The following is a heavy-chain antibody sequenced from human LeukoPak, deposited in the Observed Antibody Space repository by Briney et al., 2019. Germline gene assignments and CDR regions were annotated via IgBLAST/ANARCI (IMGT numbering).Heavy chain of an antibody. Sequence: GASVKVSCKASGYTFTSYAMNWVRQAPGQGLEWMGWINTNTGNPTYAQGFTGRFVFSLDTSVSTAYLQISSLKAEDTAVYYCARDRIAVASNWFDPWGQGTLVTVSS. CDR3: ARDRIAVASNWFDP. J-gene: IGHJ5*02. CDR2: INTNTGNP. D-gene: IGHD6-19*01. CDR1: GYTFTSYA. V-gene: IGHV7-4-1*02.